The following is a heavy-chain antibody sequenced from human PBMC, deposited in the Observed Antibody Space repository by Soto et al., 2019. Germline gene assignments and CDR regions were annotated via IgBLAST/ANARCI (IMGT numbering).Heavy chain of an antibody. Sequence: QVQLVESGGGVVQPGRSLRLSCAASGFTFSSYAMHWVRHAPGKGLEWVAVISYDGSNKYYADSVKGRFTISRDNSKNTLYLQMNSLRAEDTAVYYCARAAPGIGHSVRPMVDPWGQGTLVTVSA. CDR1: GFTFSSYA. D-gene: IGHD3-10*01. J-gene: IGHJ5*02. CDR3: ARAAPGIGHSVRPMVDP. V-gene: IGHV3-30-3*01. CDR2: ISYDGSNK.